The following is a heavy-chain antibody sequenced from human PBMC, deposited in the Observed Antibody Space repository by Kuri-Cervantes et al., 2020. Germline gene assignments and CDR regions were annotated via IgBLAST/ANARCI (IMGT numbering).Heavy chain of an antibody. CDR1: GGSISSSSYY. CDR2: IYYSGST. Sequence: GSLRLSCTVSGGSISSSSYYWGWIRQPPGKGLEWIGCIYYSGSTYYNPSLKSRVTISVDTSKNQFSLKLSSVTAADTAVYYCARSPFPNRRKWELPCRRFDPWGQGTLVTVSS. CDR3: ARSPFPNRRKWELPCRRFDP. V-gene: IGHV4-39*01. J-gene: IGHJ5*02. D-gene: IGHD1-26*01.